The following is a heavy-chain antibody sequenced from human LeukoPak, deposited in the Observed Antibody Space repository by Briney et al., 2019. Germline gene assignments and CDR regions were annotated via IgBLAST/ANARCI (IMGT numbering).Heavy chain of an antibody. V-gene: IGHV4-31*03. D-gene: IGHD3-22*01. CDR2: IYYSGST. Sequence: SQTLSLTCTVSGGSISSGGHYWSWIRQHPGKGLEWIGYIYYSGSTYSNPSLKSRVTISVDTSKNQFSLKLSSVTAADTAVYYCARARYHDYFDYWGQGTLVTVSS. CDR3: ARARYHDYFDY. J-gene: IGHJ4*02. CDR1: GGSISSGGHY.